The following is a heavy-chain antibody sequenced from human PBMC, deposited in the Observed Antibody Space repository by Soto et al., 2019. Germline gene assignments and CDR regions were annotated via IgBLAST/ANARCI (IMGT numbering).Heavy chain of an antibody. D-gene: IGHD2-2*01. CDR2: INPDGRDT. CDR1: GLTFSNDW. J-gene: IGHJ5*02. CDR3: ARPAGECIITGCPT. V-gene: IGHV3-7*01. Sequence: EVHLVESGGGLVQPGGSLRLSCVVSGLTFSNDWMSWVRQAPRKGLAWVANINPDGRDTDYVDSVKVRFIMCRDNIKNSLYLQMTCVSADDTAVYYCARPAGECIITGCPTCGQGILGAVSS.